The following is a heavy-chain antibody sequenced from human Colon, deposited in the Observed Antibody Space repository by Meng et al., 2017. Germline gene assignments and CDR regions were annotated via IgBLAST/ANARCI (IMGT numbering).Heavy chain of an antibody. CDR1: GDSVSSNSAA. D-gene: IGHD3-10*02. CDR3: ARDWGDVRGGFDF. Sequence: HVQPQQSGPGLVQPSQTLPLTCAISGDSVSSNSAAWNWIRQSPSRGLEWLGRTYYRSKYYNDYALSVKSRITINPDTSKNQFSLQLNSVTPEDTAIYYCARDWGDVRGGFDFWGQGTLVTVSS. CDR2: TYYRSKYYN. J-gene: IGHJ4*02. V-gene: IGHV6-1*01.